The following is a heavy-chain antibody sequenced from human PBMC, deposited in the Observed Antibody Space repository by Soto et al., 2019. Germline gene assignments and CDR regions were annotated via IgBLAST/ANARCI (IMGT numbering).Heavy chain of an antibody. D-gene: IGHD2-21*02. CDR2: ISHGGGT. CDR1: GGSVSSDDYS. CDR3: ARTGGNSKYFDY. J-gene: IGHJ4*02. V-gene: IGHV4-30-2*01. Sequence: SETLSLTCAVSGGSVSSDDYSWSWIRQPPGKGLEWIGYISHGGGTFYNPSLKSRVTISVDKSKNQFSLELTSVTAADTAVYYCARTGGNSKYFDYWGQGTLVTVSS.